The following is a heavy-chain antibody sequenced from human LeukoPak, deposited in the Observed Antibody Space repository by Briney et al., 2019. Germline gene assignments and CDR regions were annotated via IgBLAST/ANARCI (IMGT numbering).Heavy chain of an antibody. D-gene: IGHD3-22*01. CDR2: IYYSGST. CDR1: GGSISTSY. CDR3: ARHYDSSGYSPFDY. V-gene: IGHV4-59*01. Sequence: SETLSLICTVSGGSISTSYWSWIRQPPGKGLEWIGYIYYSGSTNYNPSLKSRVTILVDTSKNQFSLKLSSVTAADTAVYYCARHYDSSGYSPFDYWGQGTLVTVSS. J-gene: IGHJ4*02.